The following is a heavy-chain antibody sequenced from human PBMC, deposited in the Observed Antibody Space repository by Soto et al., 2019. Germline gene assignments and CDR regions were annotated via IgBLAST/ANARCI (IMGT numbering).Heavy chain of an antibody. J-gene: IGHJ6*02. V-gene: IGHV4-30-4*02. Sequence: SETLSLTCTVSGGSISSGDYYWSWIRQPPGKGLEWIGYIYYSGSTYYNPSLKSRVTISVDTSKNQFSLKLRSVTAADTAAYYCARDRSCYSCPDYSYYYGMDVWGQGTTVTVSS. CDR3: ARDRSCYSCPDYSYYYGMDV. CDR1: GGSISSGDYY. D-gene: IGHD2-15*01. CDR2: IYYSGST.